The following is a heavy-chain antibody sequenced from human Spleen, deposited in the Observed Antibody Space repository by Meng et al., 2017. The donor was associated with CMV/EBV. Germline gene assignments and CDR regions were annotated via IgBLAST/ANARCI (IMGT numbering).Heavy chain of an antibody. CDR2: INPKSGGT. CDR3: ARDVQSGAAGY. V-gene: IGHV1-2*02. Sequence: CKPSGYTFTDFWIHWVRQAPGQGPEWMGWINPKSGGTDFAQKFEGRVTMTADTFTRTIYLELSGLRSDDTAIYYCARDVQSGAAGYWGQGTLVTVSS. J-gene: IGHJ4*02. D-gene: IGHD3-10*01. CDR1: GYTFTDFW.